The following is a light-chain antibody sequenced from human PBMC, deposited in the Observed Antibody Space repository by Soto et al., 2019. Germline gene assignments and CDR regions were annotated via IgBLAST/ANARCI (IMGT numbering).Light chain of an antibody. Sequence: DIQMTQSPSTLSASVGDRVTITCRASQSISFYLAWYQQKVGKAPKVLIFDASRLESGVPSRFSGSGSGTEFTLTISSLQPDDFATYYCQQYNSYSTWTFGHGTKVEIE. CDR2: DAS. CDR1: QSISFY. CDR3: QQYNSYSTWT. V-gene: IGKV1-5*01. J-gene: IGKJ1*01.